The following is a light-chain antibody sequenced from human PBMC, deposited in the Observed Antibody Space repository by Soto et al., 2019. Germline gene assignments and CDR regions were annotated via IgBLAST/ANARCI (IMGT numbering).Light chain of an antibody. CDR1: QTLSRN. CDR3: QQYNNWPPIT. V-gene: IGKV3-15*01. J-gene: IGKJ5*01. CDR2: DIS. Sequence: EVVMTQSPATLSVSPGERATLSCRASQTLSRNLAWYQQRPGQAPRLLIYDISKRAAGVPTRFSGSGSETEFTPTIRSLQSEDFAVYYCQQYNNWPPITFGQGTRLEI.